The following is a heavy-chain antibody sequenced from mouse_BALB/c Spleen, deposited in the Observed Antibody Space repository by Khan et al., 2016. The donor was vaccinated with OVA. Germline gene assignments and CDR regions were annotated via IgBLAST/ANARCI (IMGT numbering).Heavy chain of an antibody. CDR2: IYPGNVNN. V-gene: IGHV1S56*01. J-gene: IGHJ3*01. D-gene: IGHD2-2*01. CDR1: DYTFTDYY. CDR3: ARGGYGAFAY. Sequence: QVQLQQSGPELVKPGASVRISCKASDYTFTDYYIHWVKQRPGQGLEWIGWIYPGNVNNEYSEKFKGKDTLTADKSSSTAYMQLSSLTSEDSAVYFCARGGYGAFAYWGQGTLVTVSA.